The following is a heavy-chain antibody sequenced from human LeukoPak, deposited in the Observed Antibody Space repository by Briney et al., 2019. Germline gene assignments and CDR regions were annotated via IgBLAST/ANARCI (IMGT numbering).Heavy chain of an antibody. CDR2: ISGSGGST. V-gene: IGHV3-23*01. J-gene: IGHJ4*02. CDR3: AVGRWAGYAGLYYFDY. Sequence: PGGSLRLAYAASGFTFSSYVMSWLRKPPGKGQEWGSAISGSGGSTYYGDSVKGRFTISRDNSKNTLYLQMNSLRAEDTAVYYCAVGRWAGYAGLYYFDYWGQGTLVTVSS. CDR1: GFTFSSYV. D-gene: IGHD5-12*01.